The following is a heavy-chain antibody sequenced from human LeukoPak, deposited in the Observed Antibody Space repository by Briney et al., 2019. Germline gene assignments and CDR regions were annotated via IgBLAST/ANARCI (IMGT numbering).Heavy chain of an antibody. CDR3: ARNYDSRGSDY. CDR2: IIPIFSTA. V-gene: IGHV1-69*05. CDR1: GCTYSQYA. J-gene: IGHJ4*02. Sequence: SVNVSRKASGCTYSQYAVSWVRQAPAQELAWMGGIIPIFSTANYAQKFQGRVTSTTDDSTSTAYMELSSLRSEDTTMYYCARNYDSRGSDYWGQGTLGTVSS. D-gene: IGHD3-22*01.